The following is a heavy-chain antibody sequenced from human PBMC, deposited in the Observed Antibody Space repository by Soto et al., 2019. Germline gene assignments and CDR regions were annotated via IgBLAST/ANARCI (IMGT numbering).Heavy chain of an antibody. CDR3: ARGGFSRAPFDY. J-gene: IGHJ4*02. V-gene: IGHV4-31*03. D-gene: IGHD3-3*01. CDR1: GGSISSGGSN. CDR2: IYYSGST. Sequence: LSLTCTVSGGSISSGGSNWSWIRKTPGKGLEWIGYIYYSGSTYYNPSLKSRVTISVDTSKNQFSLKLSSVTAADTAVYYCARGGFSRAPFDYWGQGTLVTVSS.